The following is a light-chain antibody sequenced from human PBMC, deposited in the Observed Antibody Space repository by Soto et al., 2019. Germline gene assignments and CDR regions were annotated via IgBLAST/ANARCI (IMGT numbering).Light chain of an antibody. J-gene: IGKJ1*01. CDR1: QSISSW. CDR3: QQSYIDPWGT. CDR2: AAS. V-gene: IGKV1-39*01. Sequence: DIQMTQSPSTLSASVGDRVTITCRASQSISSWLAWYQQKPGKAPKLLIYAASTLQSGVPSRFSGSGSGTDFTLAISSLQPEDFATYYCQQSYIDPWGTCGQGTKVDIK.